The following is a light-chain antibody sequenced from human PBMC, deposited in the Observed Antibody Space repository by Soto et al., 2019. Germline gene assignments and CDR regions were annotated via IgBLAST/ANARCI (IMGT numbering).Light chain of an antibody. J-gene: IGKJ5*01. CDR2: WAS. CDR3: QQYHSDPIT. V-gene: IGKV4-1*01. Sequence: DFVMTHSPDSLAVSLGERATINCKSSQSVLSSSNNKNYLAWFQQKPGQPPKLLISWASTRESGVPDRFSGSGSGTDFTLTISSLQAEDVAVYYCQQYHSDPITFGQGTRLEIK. CDR1: QSVLSSSNNKNY.